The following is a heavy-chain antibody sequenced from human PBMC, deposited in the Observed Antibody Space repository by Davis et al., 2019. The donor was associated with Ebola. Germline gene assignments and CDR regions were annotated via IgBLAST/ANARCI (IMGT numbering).Heavy chain of an antibody. J-gene: IGHJ5*02. CDR2: IYPGDSDT. V-gene: IGHV5-51*01. CDR3: ARLGGYCISTSCYRGHWFDP. CDR1: GYSFTSYW. Sequence: GESLKISCKGSGYSFTSYWIGWVRQMPGKGLEWMGIIYPGDSDTRYSPSFQGQVTISADKSISTAHLQWSSLKASDTAMYYCARLGGYCISTSCYRGHWFDPWGQGALVTVSS. D-gene: IGHD2-2*01.